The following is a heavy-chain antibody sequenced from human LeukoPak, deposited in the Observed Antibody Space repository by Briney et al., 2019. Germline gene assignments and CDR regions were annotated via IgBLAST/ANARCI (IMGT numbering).Heavy chain of an antibody. CDR1: GGSISSSSYY. CDR3: ARTYYDFWSGYYEGAGYFDY. D-gene: IGHD3-3*01. J-gene: IGHJ4*02. CDR2: IYYSGST. V-gene: IGHV4-39*01. Sequence: LETLSLTCTVSGGSISSSSYYWGWIRQPPGKGLEWIGSIYYSGSTYYNPSLKSRVTISVDTSKNQFSLKLSSVTAADTAVYYCARTYYDFWSGYYEGAGYFDYWGQGTLVTVSS.